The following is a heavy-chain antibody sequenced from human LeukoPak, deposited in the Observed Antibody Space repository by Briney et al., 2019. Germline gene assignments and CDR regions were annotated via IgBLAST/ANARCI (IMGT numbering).Heavy chain of an antibody. D-gene: IGHD1-26*01. CDR1: GGTFSSCA. CDR2: IIPIFGTA. Sequence: SVKVSCKASGGTFSSCAISWVRQAPGQGLEWMGGIIPIFGTANYAQKFQGRVTITADESTSTAYMELSSLRSEDTAVYYCARDVGGSYQPIDYWGQGTLVTVSS. J-gene: IGHJ4*02. CDR3: ARDVGGSYQPIDY. V-gene: IGHV1-69*13.